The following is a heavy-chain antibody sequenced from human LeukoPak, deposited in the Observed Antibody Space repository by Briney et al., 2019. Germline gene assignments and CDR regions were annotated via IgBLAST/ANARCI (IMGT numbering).Heavy chain of an antibody. CDR3: ARSCCGVPLIFL. CDR2: IYYRGDT. CDR1: GGSIRSNSYY. J-gene: IGHJ4*02. V-gene: IGHV4-39*01. Sequence: PSETLSLTYTVSGGSIRSNSYYWGWIRQPPGKGLEWIGSIYYRGDTYYNPSLKSRLTISEDTSKNQFFLKLRYVTAADTAVYYCARSCCGVPLIFLWGQGTLVTVSS. D-gene: IGHD2-8*01.